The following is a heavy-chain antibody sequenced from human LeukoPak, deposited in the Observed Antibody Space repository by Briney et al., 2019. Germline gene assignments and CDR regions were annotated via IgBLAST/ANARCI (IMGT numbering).Heavy chain of an antibody. J-gene: IGHJ3*02. Sequence: GASVKVSCKASGYTFTSYGISWVRQAPGQGLEWMGWISAYNGNTNYAQKLQGRVTMTTDTSTSTAYMELRSLRSDDTAVYYCARAFNWGRIEFQAFDIWGQGTMVTVSS. D-gene: IGHD7-27*01. CDR1: GYTFTSYG. V-gene: IGHV1-18*01. CDR2: ISAYNGNT. CDR3: ARAFNWGRIEFQAFDI.